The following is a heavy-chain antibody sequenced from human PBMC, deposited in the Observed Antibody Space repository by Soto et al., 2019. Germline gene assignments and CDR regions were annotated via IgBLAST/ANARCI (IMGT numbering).Heavy chain of an antibody. Sequence: PGESLKISCKASCYTFTSYGISWVRQAPGQGLEWMGWISAYNGNTNYAQKLQGRVTMTTDTSTSTAYMELSSLRSDDTAVYYCASDYGGTLSGSPAPYCYYGMDVWGQGTTVTVSS. J-gene: IGHJ6*02. CDR2: ISAYNGNT. CDR1: CYTFTSYG. D-gene: IGHD4-17*01. V-gene: IGHV1-18*01. CDR3: ASDYGGTLSGSPAPYCYYGMDV.